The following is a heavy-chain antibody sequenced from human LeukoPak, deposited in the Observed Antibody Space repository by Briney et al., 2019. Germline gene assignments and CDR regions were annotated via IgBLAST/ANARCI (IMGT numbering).Heavy chain of an antibody. D-gene: IGHD3-22*01. V-gene: IGHV3-23*01. CDR1: GFSFSRFW. J-gene: IGHJ4*02. CDR2: ISGSGGST. CDR3: AKALNYYDSSGYFDY. Sequence: GGSLRLSCAASGFSFSRFWMTWVRQAPGKGLEWVSAISGSGGSTYYADSVKGRFTISRDNSKNTLYLQMNSLRAEDTAVYYCAKALNYYDSSGYFDYWGQGTLVTVSS.